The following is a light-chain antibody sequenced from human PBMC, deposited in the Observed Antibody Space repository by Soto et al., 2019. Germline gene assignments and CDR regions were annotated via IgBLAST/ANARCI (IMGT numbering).Light chain of an antibody. Sequence: DIQMTQSPSTLSGYVGDRVTSTCRASQTISSRLAWYQQKPGKAPKLLIYKSSTLKSGVPSRFSGSGSGTEFTLTISSLQPDDFATYYCQHYNSYSEAFGQGTKV. CDR3: QHYNSYSEA. V-gene: IGKV1-5*03. CDR1: QTISSR. J-gene: IGKJ1*01. CDR2: KSS.